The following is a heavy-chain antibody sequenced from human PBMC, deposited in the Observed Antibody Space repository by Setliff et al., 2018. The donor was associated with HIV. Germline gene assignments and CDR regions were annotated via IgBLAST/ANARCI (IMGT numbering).Heavy chain of an antibody. Sequence: ASVKVSCKASGYTFTGYFIHWVRQAPGQGLEWMGRINPNTGDTNYAQKFQDRVTMTRDTSINTAYMELSRLRSDDTAVYYCAREYDVLTGYYYPFDYWGQGTLVTVSS. CDR2: INPNTGDT. V-gene: IGHV1-2*06. CDR3: AREYDVLTGYYYPFDY. CDR1: GYTFTGYF. D-gene: IGHD3-9*01. J-gene: IGHJ4*02.